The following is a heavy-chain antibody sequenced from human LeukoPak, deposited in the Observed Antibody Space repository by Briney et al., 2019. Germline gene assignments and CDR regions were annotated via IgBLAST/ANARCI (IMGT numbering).Heavy chain of an antibody. CDR3: ARDSTGFGSGWYRGFDY. D-gene: IGHD6-19*01. V-gene: IGHV4-4*02. Sequence: SETLSLTCAVSGGSINRSHWWSWVRQPPGKGLEWIGEIYHSGSTNYNPSLKSRVTISVDKSKNQFSLKLSSVTAADTAVYYCARDSTGFGSGWYRGFDYWGQGTLVTVSS. J-gene: IGHJ4*02. CDR2: IYHSGST. CDR1: GGSINRSHW.